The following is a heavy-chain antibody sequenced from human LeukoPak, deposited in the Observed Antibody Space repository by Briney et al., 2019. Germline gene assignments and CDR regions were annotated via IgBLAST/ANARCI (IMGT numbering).Heavy chain of an antibody. J-gene: IGHJ4*02. V-gene: IGHV4-59*08. D-gene: IGHD7-27*01. CDR3: ARLQGRGDNYLDY. CDR2: VSYSGSS. CDR1: GGSISSYY. Sequence: SETLSLTCTVSGGSISSYYWSWIRQPPGKRLERIGYVSYSGSSSSNPSLESRVTISVDMSKNQFSLTLSSVTASDTAVYYCARLQGRGDNYLDYWGQGTLVTVSS.